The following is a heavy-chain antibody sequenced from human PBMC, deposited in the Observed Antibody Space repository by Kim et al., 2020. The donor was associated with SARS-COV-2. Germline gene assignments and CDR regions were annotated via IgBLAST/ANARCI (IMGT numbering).Heavy chain of an antibody. Sequence: STYSADSVKGRFTITRDIPKDTLYLQMNSLRADDTALYYCSRSTVGAYFDYWGQGILVSVSS. CDR2: ST. CDR3: SRSTVGAYFDY. V-gene: IGHV3-53*01. D-gene: IGHD1-26*01. J-gene: IGHJ4*02.